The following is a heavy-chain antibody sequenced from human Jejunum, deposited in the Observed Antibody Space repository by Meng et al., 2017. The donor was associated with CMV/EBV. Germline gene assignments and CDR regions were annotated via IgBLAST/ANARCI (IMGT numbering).Heavy chain of an antibody. CDR2: IYGDGSKT. J-gene: IGHJ4*02. CDR3: AKVWGSGYYYFDF. Sequence: CVGSGFTFSNYGMSWVRQAPGKGLEWVSVIYGDGSKTYYADSVRGRLTISRENSKNTVYLQMNSLREEDTAVYYCAKVWGSGYYYFDFWGQGALVTVSS. V-gene: IGHV3-23*03. CDR1: GFTFSNYG. D-gene: IGHD5-12*01.